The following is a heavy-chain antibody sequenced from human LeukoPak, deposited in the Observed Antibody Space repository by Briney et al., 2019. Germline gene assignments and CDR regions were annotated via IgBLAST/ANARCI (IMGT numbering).Heavy chain of an antibody. Sequence: ASVKVSCKASGYTFTGYYMHWVRQAPGQGLEWMGWINPNSGGTNYAQKFQGRVTMTRDTSISAAYMELSRLRSDDTAVYYCARDYLDSYGPTDYWGQGTLVTVSS. CDR2: INPNSGGT. CDR3: ARDYLDSYGPTDY. CDR1: GYTFTGYY. D-gene: IGHD5-18*01. V-gene: IGHV1-2*02. J-gene: IGHJ4*02.